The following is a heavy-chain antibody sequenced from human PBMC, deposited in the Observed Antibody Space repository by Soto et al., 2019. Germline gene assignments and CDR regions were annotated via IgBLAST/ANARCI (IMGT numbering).Heavy chain of an antibody. D-gene: IGHD2-2*01. CDR1: VYTFTSYG. CDR2: ISAYNGNT. V-gene: IGHV1-18*01. CDR3: ARDRCSSTSCYSPRCDY. J-gene: IGHJ4*02. Sequence: QVQLVQSGAEVKKPGASVKVSCKASVYTFTSYGISWVRQAPGQGLEWMGWISAYNGNTNYAQKLQGRVTMTTDTSTSTDYMELRSLRSDDTAVYYCARDRCSSTSCYSPRCDYWGQGTLVTVSS.